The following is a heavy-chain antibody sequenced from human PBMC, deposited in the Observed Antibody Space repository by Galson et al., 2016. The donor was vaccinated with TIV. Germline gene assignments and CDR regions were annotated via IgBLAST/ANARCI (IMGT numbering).Heavy chain of an antibody. J-gene: IGHJ6*02. CDR2: ISDGGKT. V-gene: IGHV3-66*02. Sequence: SLRLSCAASGLSVKINYMTWVRQAPGKGLEWVSLISDGGKTSYSDSVKGRFTISRDNSKNTLYLQMNSLRVDDTGVYYCARDRVVDATYYYYYYGMDVWGQGTAVTVSS. D-gene: IGHD2-15*01. CDR3: ARDRVVDATYYYYYYGMDV. CDR1: GLSVKINY.